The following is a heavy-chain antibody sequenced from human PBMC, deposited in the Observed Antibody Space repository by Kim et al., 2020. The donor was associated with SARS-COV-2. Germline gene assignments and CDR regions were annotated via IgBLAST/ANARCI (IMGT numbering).Heavy chain of an antibody. J-gene: IGHJ4*02. Sequence: ADSVRGRFTISRDNSKNTLFLQMDSLRVDDTAVYYCAKDLLYVPGRGYFDSWGQGGVVTVSS. CDR3: AKDLLYVPGRGYFDS. D-gene: IGHD3-10*01. V-gene: IGHV3-23*01.